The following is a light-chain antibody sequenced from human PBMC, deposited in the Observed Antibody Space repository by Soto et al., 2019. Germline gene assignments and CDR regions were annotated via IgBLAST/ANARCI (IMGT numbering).Light chain of an antibody. CDR1: SGSIASNY. Sequence: NFMLTQPHSVSESPGKTVTISCTGSSGSIASNYVQWYQQRPGSAPTTVICEDNQRPSGVPDRFSGSIDSSSNSASLTISGLKTEDEADYYCQSYDSSNHGVFGGGTKVTVL. CDR3: QSYDSSNHGV. J-gene: IGLJ2*01. CDR2: EDN. V-gene: IGLV6-57*02.